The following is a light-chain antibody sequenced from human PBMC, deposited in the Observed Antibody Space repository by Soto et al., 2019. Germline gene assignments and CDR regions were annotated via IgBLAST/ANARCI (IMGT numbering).Light chain of an antibody. CDR3: QQYEISPPIT. Sequence: EIVLTQSPGTLSLSPWERATLSCRASQSVSSSYLAWYQQKPGQAPRLLIYGASSRATGIPDRFSGSGSGTDFTLTISRLEPEDFAMYYCQQYEISPPITFGQGTRLEIK. V-gene: IGKV3-20*01. CDR1: QSVSSSY. J-gene: IGKJ5*01. CDR2: GAS.